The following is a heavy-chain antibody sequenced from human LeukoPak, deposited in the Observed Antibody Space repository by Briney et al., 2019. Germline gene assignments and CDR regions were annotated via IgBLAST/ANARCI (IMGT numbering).Heavy chain of an antibody. J-gene: IGHJ4*02. Sequence: SETLSLTCAVYGGSFSGYYWSWIRQPPGKGLEWIGEINHSGSTNYNPSLKSRVTISVDTSKNQFSLKLSSVTAADTAVYYCARHRSVAGTLDYWGQGTLVTVSS. CDR3: ARHRSVAGTLDY. D-gene: IGHD6-19*01. V-gene: IGHV4-34*01. CDR2: INHSGST. CDR1: GGSFSGYY.